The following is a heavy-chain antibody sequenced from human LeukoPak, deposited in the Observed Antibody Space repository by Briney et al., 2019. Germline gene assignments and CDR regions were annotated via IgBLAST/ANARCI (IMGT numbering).Heavy chain of an antibody. J-gene: IGHJ3*02. CDR3: PFWSGYHDAFDI. CDR2: INHSGST. D-gene: IGHD3-3*01. V-gene: IGHV4-34*01. Sequence: SETLSLTCAVYGGSFSSYYWSWIRQPPGKGLGWIGEINHSGSTNYNPSLKSRVTISVDTSKNQFSLKLSSVTAADTAVYYCPFWSGYHDAFDIWGQGTMVTVSS. CDR1: GGSFSSYY.